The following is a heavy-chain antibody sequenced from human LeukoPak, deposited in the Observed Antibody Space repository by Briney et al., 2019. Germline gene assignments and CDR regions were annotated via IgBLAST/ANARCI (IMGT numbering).Heavy chain of an antibody. CDR1: GGTFSSYA. CDR2: IIPILGIA. CDR3: ARSGGWNLNWFDP. J-gene: IGHJ5*02. V-gene: IGHV1-69*04. Sequence: WASVKVSCKASGGTFSSYAISWVRQAPGQGLEWMGRIIPILGIANYAQKFQGRVTITADKSTSTAYMELSSLRSEDTAVYYCARSGGWNLNWFDPWGQGTLVTVSS. D-gene: IGHD1-7*01.